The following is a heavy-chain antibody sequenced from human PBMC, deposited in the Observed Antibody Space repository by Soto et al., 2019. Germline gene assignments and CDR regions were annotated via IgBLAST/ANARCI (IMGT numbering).Heavy chain of an antibody. CDR2: IVPMFGTS. CDR1: GGTSTRYA. D-gene: IGHD3-3*01. Sequence: QERLVQSGAEVRKPGSSVKVSCKVTGGTSTRYAINWVRQAPGQGLEWMGGIVPMFGTSKYAQKFQGIVTITADTATNIAYMELRILRSEDTAVYYCNRGSDYDFWSGYLWGQGTLVSVSS. J-gene: IGHJ4*02. V-gene: IGHV1-69*06. CDR3: NRGSDYDFWSGYL.